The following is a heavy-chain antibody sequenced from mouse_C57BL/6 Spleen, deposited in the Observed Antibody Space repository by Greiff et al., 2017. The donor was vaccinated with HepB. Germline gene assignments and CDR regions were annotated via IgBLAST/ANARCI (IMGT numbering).Heavy chain of an antibody. Sequence: VQLQQSGAELMKPGASVKLSCKATGYTFTGYWIEWVKQRPGHGLEWIGEILPGSGSTNYNEKFKGKATFTADTSSNTADMQRSSLSTEDSAIYYCARGGYYGSSFYWYFDVLGTWTTVTVSS. CDR3: ARGGYYGSSFYWYFDV. CDR1: GYTFTGYW. CDR2: ILPGSGST. J-gene: IGHJ1*03. D-gene: IGHD1-1*01. V-gene: IGHV1-9*01.